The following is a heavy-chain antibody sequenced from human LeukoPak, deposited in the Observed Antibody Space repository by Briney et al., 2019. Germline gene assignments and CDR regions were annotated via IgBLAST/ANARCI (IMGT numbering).Heavy chain of an antibody. D-gene: IGHD6-6*01. Sequence: GSSLRLSCEASGFTFSPYGMNWVRQAPGKGLEWVAVISPDGSLNYYADSVTGRFTISRDNPRNMLYLQMNSLRADDTAVYYCVKEGTPYVSSYFDYWGQGTLVTVSS. CDR3: VKEGTPYVSSYFDY. CDR2: ISPDGSLN. CDR1: GFTFSPYG. J-gene: IGHJ4*02. V-gene: IGHV3-30*18.